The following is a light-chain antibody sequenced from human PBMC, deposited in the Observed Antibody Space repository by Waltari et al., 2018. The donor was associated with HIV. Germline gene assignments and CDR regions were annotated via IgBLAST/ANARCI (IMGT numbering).Light chain of an antibody. CDR3: TSFTTTTAWV. J-gene: IGLJ3*02. CDR1: SIDIGGYDY. CDR2: DVT. Sequence: QSALTQPASVSGSLGQSITFSCTGTSIDIGGYDYVSWYQQHPGEAPKIIIYDVTNRPSGISDRFSGSKSGDTASLTISGLQAEDEADYYCTSFTTTTAWVFGGGTKLTVL. V-gene: IGLV2-14*03.